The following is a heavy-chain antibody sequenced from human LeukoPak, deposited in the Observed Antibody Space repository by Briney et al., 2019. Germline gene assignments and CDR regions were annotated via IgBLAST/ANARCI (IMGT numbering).Heavy chain of an antibody. CDR1: GFTLSSNY. J-gene: IGHJ5*01. Sequence: SGGSLRLSCAAPGFTLSSNYMSWVRQAPGGGLGWVSVIYSGGNTDSADSVKGRFTISRDHFKNTLYLQMNSLRAEDTAVYYCARGKTYYYGSGTSSPAWFDSWGQGTLVTVSS. CDR2: IYSGGNT. V-gene: IGHV3-66*01. CDR3: ARGKTYYYGSGTSSPAWFDS. D-gene: IGHD3-10*01.